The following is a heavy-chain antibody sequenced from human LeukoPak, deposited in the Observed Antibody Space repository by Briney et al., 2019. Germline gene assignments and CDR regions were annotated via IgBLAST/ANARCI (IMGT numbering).Heavy chain of an antibody. CDR1: GFTFSSYW. CDR3: AKGIRYNWNPDAFDI. CDR2: IKQDGSEK. Sequence: GGSLRLSCAASGFTFSSYWMSWVRQAPGKGLEWVANIKQDGSEKYYVDSVKGRFTISRDNAKNSLYLQMNSLRAEDTAVYYCAKGIRYNWNPDAFDIWGQGTMVTVSS. V-gene: IGHV3-7*03. D-gene: IGHD1-20*01. J-gene: IGHJ3*02.